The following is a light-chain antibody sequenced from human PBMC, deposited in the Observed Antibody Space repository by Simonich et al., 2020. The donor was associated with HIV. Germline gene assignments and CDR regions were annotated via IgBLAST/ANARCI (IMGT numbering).Light chain of an antibody. CDR2: WAS. Sequence: DIVMTQSPDSLAVSLCERATINCKSSQSVLYSSNNKDYLSWYQQKPGQPPKLLISWASTRESGVPDRFSGSGSGTDFSLTISSLQAEDVAVYYCQQYYSFPFTFGPGTKVDIK. CDR1: QSVLYSSNNKDY. V-gene: IGKV4-1*01. J-gene: IGKJ3*01. CDR3: QQYYSFPFT.